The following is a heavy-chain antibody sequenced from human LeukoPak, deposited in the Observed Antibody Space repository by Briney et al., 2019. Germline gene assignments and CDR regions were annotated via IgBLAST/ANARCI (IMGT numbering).Heavy chain of an antibody. J-gene: IGHJ4*02. D-gene: IGHD3-3*01. CDR2: IKPDGSDK. Sequence: GGSLRLSCAASGFTFSTYWMGWVRQAPGRGLEWVANIKPDGSDKYYVDSVKGRFTISRDNAKNSLYLQSNSLRTEDSAVYYCARGFLDYWGQGTLVTVSS. CDR3: ARGFLDY. CDR1: GFTFSTYW. V-gene: IGHV3-7*04.